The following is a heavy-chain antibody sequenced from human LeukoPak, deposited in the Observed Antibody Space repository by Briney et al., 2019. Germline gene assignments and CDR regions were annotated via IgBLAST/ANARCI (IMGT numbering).Heavy chain of an antibody. J-gene: IGHJ4*02. CDR3: ARGPSPVPGLAQYFDY. V-gene: IGHV3-7*01. CDR1: EFTFSSYW. D-gene: IGHD6-19*01. Sequence: PGGSLRLSCAASEFTFSSYWMTWVRQAPGKGLEWVANIKQDGSEKYYVDSVKGRFTISRDNAKNSLYLQMNSLRAEDTAVYYCARGPSPVPGLAQYFDYWGQGTLVTVSS. CDR2: IKQDGSEK.